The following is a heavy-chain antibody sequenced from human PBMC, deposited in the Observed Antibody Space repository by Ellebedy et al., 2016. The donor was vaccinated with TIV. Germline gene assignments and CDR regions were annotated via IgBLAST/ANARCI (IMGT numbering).Heavy chain of an antibody. J-gene: IGHJ6*02. V-gene: IGHV3-66*01. CDR3: ARESTLTIFGYYYGMDV. CDR2: IYSGGST. D-gene: IGHD3-3*01. CDR1: GFTVSSNY. Sequence: PGGSLRLSCAASGFTVSSNYMSWVRQAPGKGLEWVSVIYSGGSTYYADSVKGRFTISRDNSKNTLYLQMNSLRAEDTAVYYCARESTLTIFGYYYGMDVWGQGTTVTVSS.